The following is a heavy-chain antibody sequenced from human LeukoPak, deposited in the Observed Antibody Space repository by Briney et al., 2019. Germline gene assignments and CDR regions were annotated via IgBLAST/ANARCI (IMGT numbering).Heavy chain of an antibody. CDR2: IIPIFGTA. CDR3: ATGTHSGSYHPQDPDYYYYGMDV. D-gene: IGHD3-10*01. J-gene: IGHJ6*04. CDR1: GGTFSSYA. V-gene: IGHV1-69*01. Sequence: GSSVKVSCKASGGTFSSYAISWVRQAPGQGLEWMGGIIPIFGTANYAQKFQGRVTITADESTSTAYMELSSLRSEDTAVYYCATGTHSGSYHPQDPDYYYYGMDVWGKGTTVTVSS.